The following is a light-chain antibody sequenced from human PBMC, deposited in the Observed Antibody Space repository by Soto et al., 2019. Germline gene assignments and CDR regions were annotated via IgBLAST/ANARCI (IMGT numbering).Light chain of an antibody. V-gene: IGLV2-8*01. CDR3: SSYAGSSNDV. CDR2: EVS. CDR1: SSDVGGYNS. Sequence: QSVLTQPPSASGSPGQSVTISCTGTSSDVGGYNSVSWYQHHPGKAPKLMIYEVSKRPSGVPDRFSGSKSTNTASLTVSGLQADDEADYYCSSYAGSSNDVFGTGTKLTVL. J-gene: IGLJ1*01.